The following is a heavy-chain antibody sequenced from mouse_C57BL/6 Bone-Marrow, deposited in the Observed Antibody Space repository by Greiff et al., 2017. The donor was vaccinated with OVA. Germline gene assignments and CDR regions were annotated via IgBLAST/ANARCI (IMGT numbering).Heavy chain of an antibody. J-gene: IGHJ2*01. D-gene: IGHD1-1*01. CDR3: ARGYYGSADY. CDR1: GYTFTSYW. V-gene: IGHV1-59*01. CDR2: IDPSDSYT. Sequence: QVHVKQPGAELVRPGTSVKLSCKASGYTFTSYWMHWVKQRPGQGLEWIGVIDPSDSYTNYNQKFKGKATLTVDTSSSTAYMQLSSLTSEDSAVYYCARGYYGSADYWGQGTTLTVSS.